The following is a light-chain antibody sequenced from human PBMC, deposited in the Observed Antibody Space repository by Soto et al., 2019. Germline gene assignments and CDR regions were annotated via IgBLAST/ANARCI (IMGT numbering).Light chain of an antibody. CDR1: QSVNRY. Sequence: EIVLTQSPATLSLSPGERATLSCRASQSVNRYLAWFQQKPGQAPRLLIYDASNRATGIPARFSGSGSGTDFTLTISSLEPEDFAVYYCQHRSSWPLTFGGGTKVEIK. CDR2: DAS. V-gene: IGKV3-11*01. J-gene: IGKJ4*01. CDR3: QHRSSWPLT.